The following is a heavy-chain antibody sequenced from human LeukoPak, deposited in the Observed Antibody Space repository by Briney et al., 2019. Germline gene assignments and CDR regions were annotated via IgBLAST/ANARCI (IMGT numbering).Heavy chain of an antibody. Sequence: SETLSLTCTVSGGSISSNIYYWGWIRQPPGKGLEWIGSIYYSGSTYYNPSLESRVAISVDTSKNQFSLKLSSVTAADTAVYYCAKYWAGQGCSGGSCYSMVDAFDIWGQGTMVTVSS. J-gene: IGHJ3*02. CDR2: IYYSGST. CDR3: AKYWAGQGCSGGSCYSMVDAFDI. V-gene: IGHV4-39*01. D-gene: IGHD2-15*01. CDR1: GGSISSNIYY.